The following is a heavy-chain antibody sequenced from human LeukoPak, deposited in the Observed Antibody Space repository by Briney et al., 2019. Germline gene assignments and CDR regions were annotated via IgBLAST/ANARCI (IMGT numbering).Heavy chain of an antibody. Sequence: PGRSLRLSCAASGFTFNYYGMHWVRQAPGKGLEWVAVIWSDGGKKYYAGSVKGRFTVSRDDSKSTLYLQMNSLRVEDTALYFCARDDDTSSHYSRFDYWGQGTLVTVSS. CDR1: GFTFNYYG. J-gene: IGHJ4*02. D-gene: IGHD3-22*01. CDR3: ARDDDTSSHYSRFDY. V-gene: IGHV3-33*01. CDR2: IWSDGGKK.